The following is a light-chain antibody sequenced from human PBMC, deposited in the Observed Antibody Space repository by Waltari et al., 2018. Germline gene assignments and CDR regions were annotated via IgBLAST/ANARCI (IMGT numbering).Light chain of an antibody. CDR2: AAS. Sequence: AIQMTQSPSSLSASVGDRVTITCRASQGIINHLHWYQQKPGKAPKLLIYAASSLQSGGPSRFMGSGSGADFTLAISSLQPEDLGTYFCLQDYNYPWTFGQGTKVEIK. J-gene: IGKJ1*01. V-gene: IGKV1-6*01. CDR3: LQDYNYPWT. CDR1: QGIINH.